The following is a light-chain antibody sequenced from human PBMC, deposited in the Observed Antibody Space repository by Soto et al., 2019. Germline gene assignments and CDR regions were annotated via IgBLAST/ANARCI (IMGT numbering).Light chain of an antibody. Sequence: EIVLTQSPGTLSLSPGESATLSCRASQPVTSSYLAWYQQKPGQAPRLLMYSISTRVTGIPDRFSGSGSGTDFTLTISRLEPEDFAVYYCQQYGSARRLAFGGGTKVEIK. CDR1: QPVTSSY. J-gene: IGKJ4*01. CDR3: QQYGSARRLA. CDR2: SIS. V-gene: IGKV3-20*01.